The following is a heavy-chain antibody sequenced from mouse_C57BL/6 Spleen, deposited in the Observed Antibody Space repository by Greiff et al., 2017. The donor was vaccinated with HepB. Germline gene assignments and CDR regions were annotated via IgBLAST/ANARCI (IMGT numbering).Heavy chain of an antibody. CDR1: GFTFSSYA. D-gene: IGHD2-4*01. CDR2: ISDGGSYT. CDR3: ARGVYDYAFAY. J-gene: IGHJ3*01. V-gene: IGHV5-4*03. Sequence: EVKVVESGGGLVKPGGSLKLSCAASGFTFSSYAMSWVRQTPEKRLEWVATISDGGSYTYYPDNVKGRFTISRDNAKNNLYLQMSHLKSEDTAMYYCARGVYDYAFAYWGQGTLVTVSA.